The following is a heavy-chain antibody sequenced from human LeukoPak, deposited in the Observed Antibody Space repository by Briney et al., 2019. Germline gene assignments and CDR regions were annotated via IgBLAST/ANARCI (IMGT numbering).Heavy chain of an antibody. V-gene: IGHV4-39*07. D-gene: IGHD4-17*01. Sequence: SETLSLTCIVSGGSISRSSYYWGWIRQPPGKGLEWIGSIYYSGNTYYNPSLKSRVTISVDRSKNQFSLKLSSVTAADTAVYYCARGYGDYDYWGQGTLVTVSS. CDR1: GGSISRSSYY. J-gene: IGHJ4*02. CDR3: ARGYGDYDY. CDR2: IYYSGNT.